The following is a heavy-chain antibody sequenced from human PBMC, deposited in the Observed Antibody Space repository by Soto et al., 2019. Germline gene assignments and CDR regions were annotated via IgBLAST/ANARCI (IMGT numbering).Heavy chain of an antibody. CDR3: AGRSSLASVQVYFGEISNYNWFDP. V-gene: IGHV4-39*01. CDR1: NGSISSAIYY. J-gene: IGHJ5*02. Sequence: PSETLSLTCTVSNGSISSAIYYWGWIRQPPGEGLEWIGSIYHSGSTYYNPSLQGRVTISVDTSKNQFSLKLSSVTAADTAVYFCAGRSSLASVQVYFGEISNYNWFDPWGQGTLVTVSS. CDR2: IYHSGST. D-gene: IGHD3-10*01.